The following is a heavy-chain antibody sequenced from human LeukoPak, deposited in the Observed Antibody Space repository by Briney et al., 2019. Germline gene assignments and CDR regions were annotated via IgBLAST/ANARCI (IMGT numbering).Heavy chain of an antibody. V-gene: IGHV4-39*07. CDR1: GGSISSGNYF. CDR2: INHSGST. Sequence: SETLSLTCTVSGGSISSGNYFWGWIRLPPGKGLEWIGEINHSGSTNYNPSLKSRVTISVDTSKNQFSLKLSSVTAADTAVCYCARVFVVVPAANYGMDVWGQGTTVTVSS. CDR3: ARVFVVVPAANYGMDV. J-gene: IGHJ6*02. D-gene: IGHD2-2*01.